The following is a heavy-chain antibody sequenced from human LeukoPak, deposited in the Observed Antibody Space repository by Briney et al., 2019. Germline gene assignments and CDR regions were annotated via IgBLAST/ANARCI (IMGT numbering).Heavy chain of an antibody. J-gene: IGHJ4*02. Sequence: GGSLRLSCAAFGFTFNNYGMGWVRQTPGKGLEWVATIGTSGANTYHADSVKGRFTISRDNSKSTLYLQMNSLRAEDTAVYHCAKKSGDHFHFDFWGQGTLVTVSS. V-gene: IGHV3-23*01. D-gene: IGHD2-21*01. CDR2: IGTSGANT. CDR3: AKKSGDHFHFDF. CDR1: GFTFNNYG.